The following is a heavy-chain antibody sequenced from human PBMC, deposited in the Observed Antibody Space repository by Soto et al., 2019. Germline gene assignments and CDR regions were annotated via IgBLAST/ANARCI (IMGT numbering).Heavy chain of an antibody. J-gene: IGHJ6*04. CDR1: GFTVSSKY. CDR3: ARDDVLCEGGVCYGVTLEV. D-gene: IGHD2-21*02. Sequence: EVQLVESGGGLVQPGGSLRLSCAASGFTVSSKYMSWVRQAPGKGLEWVSLIHSGGPTYYADSVKGRFTIARDTSENTMHLQMDSLRAEDAAVYYCARDDVLCEGGVCYGVTLEVWGEGTTVTVSS. V-gene: IGHV3-66*01. CDR2: IHSGGPT.